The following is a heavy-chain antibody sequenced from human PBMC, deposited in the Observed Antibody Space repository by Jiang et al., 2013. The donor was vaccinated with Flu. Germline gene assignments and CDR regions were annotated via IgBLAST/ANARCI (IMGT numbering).Heavy chain of an antibody. CDR3: ARRWMTTVTTHAFDI. D-gene: IGHD4-17*01. CDR2: IYPGDSDT. J-gene: IGHJ3*02. V-gene: IGHV5-51*03. CDR1: GYSFTSYW. Sequence: GAEVKKPGESLKISCKGSGYSFTSYWIGWVRQMPGKGLEWMGIIYPGDSDTRYSPSFQGQVTISADKSISTAYLQWSSLKASDTAMYYCARRWMTTVTTHAFDIWGQGTMVTVSS.